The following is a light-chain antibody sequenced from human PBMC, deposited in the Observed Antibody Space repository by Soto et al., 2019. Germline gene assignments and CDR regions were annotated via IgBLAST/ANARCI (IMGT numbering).Light chain of an antibody. J-gene: IGKJ2*01. V-gene: IGKV1-5*01. Sequence: DIQMTQSPSTLSASVGDGVTITCRASQSISTWLAWYQQKPGKAPKLLIYDASTLESGVPSRFSGSVSGTEFSLTISSLQPDDFATYYCQQYSIYWNTFGQGTKLEIK. CDR2: DAS. CDR3: QQYSIYWNT. CDR1: QSISTW.